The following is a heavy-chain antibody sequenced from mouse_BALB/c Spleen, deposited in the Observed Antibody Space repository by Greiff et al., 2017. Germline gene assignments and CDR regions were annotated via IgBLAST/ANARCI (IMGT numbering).Heavy chain of an antibody. CDR1: GYTFTSYW. V-gene: IGHV1S81*02. J-gene: IGHJ4*01. CDR2: INPSNGRT. D-gene: IGHD1-1*02. CDR3: ARSGGTGAMDY. Sequence: QVQLQQPGAELVKPGASVKLSCKASGYTFTSYWMHWVKQRPGQGLEWIGEINPSNGRTNYNEKFKSKATLTVDKSSSTAYMQLSSLTSEDSAVYYCARSGGTGAMDYWGQGTSVTVSS.